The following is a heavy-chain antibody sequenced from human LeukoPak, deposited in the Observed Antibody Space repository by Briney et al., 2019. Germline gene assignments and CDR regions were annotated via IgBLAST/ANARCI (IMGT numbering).Heavy chain of an antibody. D-gene: IGHD3-3*01. Sequence: GASAKDSCKSSGYTFGLYYIRCGRQAPGQGLEWMGWINSNNGVTKYAQKFQGRLSMTRDTSTTTTYKLLCGLGSDATGAYYCARGRSRSNSYWSAYYTGEGADFYSMDVWVQGTTVTISS. CDR1: GYTFGLYY. CDR3: ARGRSRSNSYWSAYYTGEGADFYSMDV. CDR2: INSNNGVT. V-gene: IGHV1-2*02. J-gene: IGHJ6*03.